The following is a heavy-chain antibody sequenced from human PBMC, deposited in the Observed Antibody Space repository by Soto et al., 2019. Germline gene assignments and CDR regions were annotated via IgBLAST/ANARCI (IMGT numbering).Heavy chain of an antibody. J-gene: IGHJ6*01. V-gene: IGHV1-18*01. CDR2: ISPYTGNT. D-gene: IGHD3-16*01. CDR1: GYIFVNYG. CDR3: VMLDNYVTPTPQDV. Sequence: QVQLVQSGDEVKKPGASVKVSCKASGYIFVNYGIAWVRQAPGQGLEWMGWISPYTGNTHSATKVQGRITMXTXTXASTAYMDLGSLTSDDTAVYYCVMLDNYVTPTPQDVWGQGTTVTVSS.